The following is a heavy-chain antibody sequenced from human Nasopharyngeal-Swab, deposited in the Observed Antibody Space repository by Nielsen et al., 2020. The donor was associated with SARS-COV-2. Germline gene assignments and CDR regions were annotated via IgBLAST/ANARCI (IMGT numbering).Heavy chain of an antibody. CDR2: ISYDGSNK. J-gene: IGHJ6*02. V-gene: IGHV3-30*18. D-gene: IGHD6-19*01. CDR3: AKFIAVAWYYYYGMDV. Sequence: GGSLRLSCAASGFTFSSYGMHWVRQAPGKGLEWVAVISYDGSNKYYADSVKGRFTISRDNSKSTLYLQMNSLRAEDTAVYYCAKFIAVAWYYYYGMDVWGQGTTVTVSS. CDR1: GFTFSSYG.